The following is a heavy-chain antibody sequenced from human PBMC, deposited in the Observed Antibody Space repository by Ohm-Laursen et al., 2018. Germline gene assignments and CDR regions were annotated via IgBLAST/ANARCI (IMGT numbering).Heavy chain of an antibody. Sequence: SVKVSCKASGYTFSDHYIHWMRQAPGQGLEWMGWINPNRGGTNHAQKFQGRVTMTTDTSISTAYMELSSLKSDDTAVYYCARGSYFSYYFDYWGQGTLVTVSS. V-gene: IGHV1-2*02. CDR1: GYTFSDHY. CDR2: INPNRGGT. D-gene: IGHD3-10*01. CDR3: ARGSYFSYYFDY. J-gene: IGHJ4*02.